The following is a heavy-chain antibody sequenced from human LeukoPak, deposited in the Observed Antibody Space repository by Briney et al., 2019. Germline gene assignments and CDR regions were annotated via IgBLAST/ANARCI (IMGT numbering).Heavy chain of an antibody. J-gene: IGHJ3*01. V-gene: IGHV5-51*01. CDR2: IVPGDSDT. D-gene: IGHD3-22*01. Sequence: LGESLKISCKGSGYRFSTYWIAWVRQMPGKGLEWMGIIVPGDSDTRYSPSFQGQVTISADKSVNTAYLQWSSLKASDTAMYYCARPNITSYYDSRGYDAFDVWGQGTMVTVYS. CDR1: GYRFSTYW. CDR3: ARPNITSYYDSRGYDAFDV.